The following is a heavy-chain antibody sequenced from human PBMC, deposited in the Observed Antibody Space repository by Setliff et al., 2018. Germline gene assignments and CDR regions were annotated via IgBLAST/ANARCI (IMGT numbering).Heavy chain of an antibody. Sequence: ASVKVSCKASGYTFTSYAMNWVRQAPGQGLEWMGRIHTNTGNPTYAQGFTGRFVFSLDTSVSTAYLQITSLKAEDTAVYYCARADHLVTTTFDYWGQGTLVTVSS. V-gene: IGHV7-4-1*02. CDR1: GYTFTSYA. J-gene: IGHJ4*01. CDR2: IHTNTGNP. CDR3: ARADHLVTTTFDY. D-gene: IGHD4-17*01.